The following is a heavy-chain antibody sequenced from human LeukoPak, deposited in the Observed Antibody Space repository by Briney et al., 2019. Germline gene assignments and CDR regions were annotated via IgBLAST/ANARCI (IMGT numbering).Heavy chain of an antibody. J-gene: IGHJ6*03. V-gene: IGHV3-21*01. CDR3: ARVIAFRGYMDV. CDR2: ISSSSSYI. Sequence: PGGSLRLSCAASGFTFSSYNMNWGRQAPGKGLEWVSSISSSSSYIYYADSVKGRFTISRDNAKNSLYLQMNSLRAEDTAVYYCARVIAFRGYMDVWGKGTTVTVSS. CDR1: GFTFSSYN. D-gene: IGHD3-16*02.